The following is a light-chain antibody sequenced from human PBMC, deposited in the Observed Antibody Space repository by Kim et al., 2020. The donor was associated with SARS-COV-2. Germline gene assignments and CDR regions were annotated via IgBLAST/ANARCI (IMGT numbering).Light chain of an antibody. Sequence: DIQMTQSPSSLSASVGDRVTITCRASQSISSYLNWYQQKPGKAPKLLIYTASSLQSGVPSRFSGSGSGTVFTLTISSLQPEDFATYYCQQVNRTPPTFGQGTKVDIK. CDR3: QQVNRTPPT. CDR1: QSISSY. CDR2: TAS. V-gene: IGKV1-39*01. J-gene: IGKJ1*01.